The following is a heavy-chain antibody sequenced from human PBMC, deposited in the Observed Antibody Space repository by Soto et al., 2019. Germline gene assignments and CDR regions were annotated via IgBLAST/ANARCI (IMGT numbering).Heavy chain of an antibody. V-gene: IGHV1-8*01. Sequence: QVQLVQSGAEVKKPGASVKVSCKASGYTFTSYDINWVRQATGQGLEWMGWMNPNSGNTGYAQKFPGRVTMTRNTSISTGYMELSSPRSEDTAVYSCARERTVAGNDYWGRGTLVTVSS. J-gene: IGHJ4*02. D-gene: IGHD6-19*01. CDR2: MNPNSGNT. CDR1: GYTFTSYD. CDR3: ARERTVAGNDY.